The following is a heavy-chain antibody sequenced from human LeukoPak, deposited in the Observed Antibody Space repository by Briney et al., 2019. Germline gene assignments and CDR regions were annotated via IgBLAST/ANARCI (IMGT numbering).Heavy chain of an antibody. CDR1: GFTVSSNS. D-gene: IGHD3-10*01. CDR3: AKESMWFGESNPFDY. V-gene: IGHV3-66*03. Sequence: GGSLRLSCTVSGFTVSSNSMSWVRQAPGKGLEWVSFIYSGTIHYSDSVKGRFTISRDNSKNTLYVQMNSLRAEDTAVYYCAKESMWFGESNPFDYWGQGTLVTVSS. J-gene: IGHJ4*02. CDR2: IYSGTI.